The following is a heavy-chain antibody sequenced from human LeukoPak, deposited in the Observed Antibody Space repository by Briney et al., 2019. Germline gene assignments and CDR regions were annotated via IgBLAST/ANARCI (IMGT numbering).Heavy chain of an antibody. CDR2: INPNSGDT. D-gene: IGHD3-22*01. J-gene: IGHJ1*01. Sequence: SVKVSCKASGYSFTGYYIHWVRQAPGQGLEWMAWINPNSGDTNFAQKFQGRVTMTRDTSISTVYMELSRLRSDDTAVFFCARGYYDSSDFEYFQHWGQGTLVTVSS. CDR3: ARGYYDSSDFEYFQH. V-gene: IGHV1-2*02. CDR1: GYSFTGYY.